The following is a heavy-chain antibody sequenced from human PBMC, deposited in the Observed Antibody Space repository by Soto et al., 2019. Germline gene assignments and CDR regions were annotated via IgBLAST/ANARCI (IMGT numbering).Heavy chain of an antibody. CDR2: ISAYNGNT. V-gene: IGHV1-18*04. CDR3: ARWSIGSSWYHANYYYYYGMDV. D-gene: IGHD6-13*01. J-gene: IGHJ6*02. Sequence: ASVKVSCKASGYTFTSYGIRWVRQAPGQGLEWMGWISAYNGNTNYAQKLQGRVTMTTDTSTSTAYMELRSLRSDDTAVYYCARWSIGSSWYHANYYYYYGMDVWGQGTTVTVSS. CDR1: GYTFTSYG.